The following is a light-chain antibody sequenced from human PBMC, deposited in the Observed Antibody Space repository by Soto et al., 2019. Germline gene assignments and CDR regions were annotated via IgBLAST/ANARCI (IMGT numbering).Light chain of an antibody. Sequence: VVTQEPSFSVSPGGTVTLTCGLSSGSVSTSYYPSWYQQTPGQAPRTLIYNTYTRSSGVPDRFSASILGDKAALTITGAQADDESDYYCVLYMGSGISVFGGGTKVTVL. CDR1: SGSVSTSYY. J-gene: IGLJ2*01. V-gene: IGLV8-61*01. CDR2: NTY. CDR3: VLYMGSGISV.